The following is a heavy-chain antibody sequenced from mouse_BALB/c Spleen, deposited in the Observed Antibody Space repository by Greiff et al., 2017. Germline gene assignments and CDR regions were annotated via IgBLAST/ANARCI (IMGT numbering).Heavy chain of an antibody. V-gene: IGHV1-5*01. J-gene: IGHJ4*01. D-gene: IGHD1-1*01. CDR2: IYPGNSDT. Sequence: EVQLQQSGPVLARPGASVKMSCKASGYSFTSYWMHWVKQRPGQGLEWIGAIYPGNSDTSYNQKFKGTAKLTADTSASTAYMELSSLTNEDSAVYYDTRTPYYDAMDDWGQGTSVTVSS. CDR1: GYSFTSYW. CDR3: TRTPYYDAMDD.